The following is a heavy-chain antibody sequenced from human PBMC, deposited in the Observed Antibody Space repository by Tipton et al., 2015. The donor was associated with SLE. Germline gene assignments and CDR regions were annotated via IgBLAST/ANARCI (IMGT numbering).Heavy chain of an antibody. CDR3: ARRVRGGWYDY. J-gene: IGHJ4*02. D-gene: IGHD6-19*01. CDR1: GGSINSNGYF. V-gene: IGHV4-61*08. CDR2: IYYSGST. Sequence: TLSLTCTVSGGSINSNGYFWHWIRQPPGKGLEWIGYIYYSGSTKSNPSLKSRVTISVDTSKNQFSLKLCSVTAADTAVYYCARRVRGGWYDYWGQGTLVTVSS.